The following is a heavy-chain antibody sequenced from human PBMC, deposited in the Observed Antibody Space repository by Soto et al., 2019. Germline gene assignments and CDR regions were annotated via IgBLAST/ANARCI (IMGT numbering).Heavy chain of an antibody. D-gene: IGHD6-13*01. J-gene: IGHJ5*02. CDR1: GFTFSSYG. Sequence: PGGSLRLSCAASGFTFSSYGMHWVRQAPGKGLEWVAVISYDGSNKYYADPVKGRFTISRDNSKNTLYLQMNSLRAEDTAVYYCAKDGDSSSWGLNWFDPWGQGTLVTVSS. CDR3: AKDGDSSSWGLNWFDP. CDR2: ISYDGSNK. V-gene: IGHV3-30*18.